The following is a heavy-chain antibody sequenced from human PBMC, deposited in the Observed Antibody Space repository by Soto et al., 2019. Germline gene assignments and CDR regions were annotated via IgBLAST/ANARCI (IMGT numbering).Heavy chain of an antibody. J-gene: IGHJ4*02. CDR1: GLTFSIYA. CDR3: SKATRGRAATLIRDY. V-gene: IGHV3-23*01. D-gene: IGHD6-13*01. CDR2: ISVSGGST. Sequence: EVQLLESGGGLVQPGGSLRLSCAAAGLTFSIYAMSWVRQAPGKGLEWVSAISVSGGSTYYADSVKARFTISSYTSKNTLYLQMNSLRADDTAVYYCSKATRGRAATLIRDYWGQGTLVTVSS.